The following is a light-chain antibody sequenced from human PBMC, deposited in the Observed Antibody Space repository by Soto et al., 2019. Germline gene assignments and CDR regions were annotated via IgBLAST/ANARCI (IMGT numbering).Light chain of an antibody. CDR1: SSDVGSCDY. V-gene: IGLV2-8*01. CDR3: SSYGGSNNYV. CDR2: EVS. J-gene: IGLJ1*01. Sequence: QSVLTQPPSASGSPGQSVTISCTGTSSDVGSCDYVSWYQQHPGKAPKLMIYEVSKRPSGVPDRFSGSKSGNTASLTVSGLQAEDEADYYCSSYGGSNNYVFGTGTKVTDL.